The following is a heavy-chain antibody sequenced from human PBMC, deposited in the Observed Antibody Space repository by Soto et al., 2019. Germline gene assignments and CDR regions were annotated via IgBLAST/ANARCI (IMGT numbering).Heavy chain of an antibody. D-gene: IGHD6-25*01. V-gene: IGHV1-8*01. CDR1: GYMFTSND. Sequence: GASVKVSCKTSGYMFTSNDINWVRQATGQGLEWMGWMNPKSGNTGHAQKFQGRVTMTMDTSITTAYMELSSLTSDDTAIYYCARAAASLEPWGQGTLVTVSS. CDR2: MNPKSGNT. CDR3: ARAAASLEP. J-gene: IGHJ5*02.